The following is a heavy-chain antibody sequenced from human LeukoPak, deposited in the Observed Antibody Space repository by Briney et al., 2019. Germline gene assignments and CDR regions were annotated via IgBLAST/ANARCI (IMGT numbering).Heavy chain of an antibody. Sequence: ASVRVSSKASGYTFTSYYMHWVRQAPGQGLEWMGIINPSGGSTSYAQKFQGRVTMTRDTSTSTVYMELSSLRSEDTAVYYCARERGSTFLDYWGQGTLVTVSS. CDR3: ARERGSTFLDY. CDR2: INPSGGST. V-gene: IGHV1-46*01. CDR1: GYTFTSYY. J-gene: IGHJ4*02. D-gene: IGHD2-2*01.